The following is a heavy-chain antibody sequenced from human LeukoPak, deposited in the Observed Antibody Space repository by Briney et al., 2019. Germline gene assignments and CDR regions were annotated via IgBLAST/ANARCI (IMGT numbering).Heavy chain of an antibody. V-gene: IGHV1-2*02. J-gene: IGHJ4*02. CDR3: ARDDRYYDFWSGYHV. CDR1: GYTFTGYY. CDR2: INPNSGGT. Sequence: ASVKVSCKASGYTFTGYYMHWVRQAPGQGPEWMGWINPNSGGTNYAQNFQGRVTMTRDTSISTAYMELSRLSSDDTAVYYCARDDRYYDFWSGYHVWGQGTLVTVSS. D-gene: IGHD3-3*01.